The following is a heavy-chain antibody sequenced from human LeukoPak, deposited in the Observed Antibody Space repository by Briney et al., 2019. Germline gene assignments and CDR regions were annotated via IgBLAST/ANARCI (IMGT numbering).Heavy chain of an antibody. CDR1: GFTFSSYG. CDR3: AKGVDTAMVSFDY. V-gene: IGHV3-23*01. D-gene: IGHD5-18*01. J-gene: IGHJ4*02. Sequence: PGGSLRLSCAASGFTFSSYGMHWVRQAPGKGLEWVSAISGSGGSTYYADSVKGWFTISRDNSKNTLYLQMNSLRAEDTAVYYCAKGVDTAMVSFDYWGQGTLVAVSS. CDR2: ISGSGGST.